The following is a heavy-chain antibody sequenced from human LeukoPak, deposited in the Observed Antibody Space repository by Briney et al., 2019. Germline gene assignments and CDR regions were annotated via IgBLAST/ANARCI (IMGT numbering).Heavy chain of an antibody. V-gene: IGHV4-59*01. D-gene: IGHD1-7*01. CDR2: IYYSGST. J-gene: IGHJ4*02. CDR3: ARGANYGEDYFDY. CDR1: GGSISSYY. Sequence: SEPLSLTCTVSGGSISSYYWNWIRQPPGKGLEWIGYIYYSGSTNYNPSLKSRVTISVDTSKNHFSLKVSSVTAADTAVYYCARGANYGEDYFDYWGQGTLVTVSS.